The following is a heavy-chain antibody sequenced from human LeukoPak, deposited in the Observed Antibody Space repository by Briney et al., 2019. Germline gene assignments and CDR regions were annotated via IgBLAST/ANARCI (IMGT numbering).Heavy chain of an antibody. J-gene: IGHJ4*02. CDR3: ARDFFSGSTALGY. CDR2: IYYSGST. Sequence: PSEILTLTCTVSGGSISSSSYYWGWIRQPPGKGLEWIGSIYYSGSTNYNPSLKSRVTISVDTSKNQFSLKLSSVTAADTAVYYCARDFFSGSTALGYWGQGTLVTVSS. CDR1: GGSISSSSYY. V-gene: IGHV4-39*07. D-gene: IGHD1-26*01.